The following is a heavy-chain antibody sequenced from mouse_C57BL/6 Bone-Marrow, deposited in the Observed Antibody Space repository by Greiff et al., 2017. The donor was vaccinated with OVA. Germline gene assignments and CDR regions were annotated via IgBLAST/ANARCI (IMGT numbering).Heavy chain of an antibody. CDR2: ISLKSDNYAS. J-gene: IGHJ4*01. CDR1: GFTFSNYW. Sequence: EVMLVESGGGLVQPGGSMKLSCVASGFTFSNYWMNWVRQSPEKGLEWVAQISLKSDNYASHYTVSVKGRFTISREDSKRSVYLQMNTLRTEDTGTYYVTITSVVAPYAMDYWGQGTSVTVSS. D-gene: IGHD1-1*01. CDR3: TITSVVAPYAMDY. V-gene: IGHV6-3*01.